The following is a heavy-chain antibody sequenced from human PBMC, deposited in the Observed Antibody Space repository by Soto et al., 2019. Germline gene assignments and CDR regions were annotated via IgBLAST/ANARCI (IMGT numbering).Heavy chain of an antibody. CDR2: MSYDGTNE. Sequence: GGSLRLSCAASGFSFTHYTINWVRQAPGKGLEWVAVMSYDGTNEYYADSVKGRFTISRDNSKSTVYLQMNSLTPEDTALYYCARKWGTYSSASLDYWGLGTRGTVSS. CDR1: GFSFTHYT. V-gene: IGHV3-30*04. D-gene: IGHD6-19*01. CDR3: ARKWGTYSSASLDY. J-gene: IGHJ4*02.